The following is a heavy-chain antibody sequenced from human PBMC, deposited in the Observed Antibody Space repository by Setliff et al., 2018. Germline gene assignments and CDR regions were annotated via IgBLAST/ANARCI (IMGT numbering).Heavy chain of an antibody. CDR1: NGSISISDFY. Sequence: SETLSLTCTVSNGSISISDFYWGWIRQSPGKGLEWIGSIYYTGDTWYKQSLEGRVTISVDTSKNQFSLWLTSVTAADTAVYYCARQAGLRGYYGSNSLYYFDFWGRGTLVTVSS. J-gene: IGHJ4*01. CDR2: IYYTGDT. CDR3: ARQAGLRGYYGSNSLYYFDF. D-gene: IGHD3-10*01. V-gene: IGHV4-39*01.